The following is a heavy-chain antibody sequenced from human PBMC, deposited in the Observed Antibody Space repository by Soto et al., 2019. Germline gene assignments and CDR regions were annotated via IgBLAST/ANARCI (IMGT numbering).Heavy chain of an antibody. CDR3: ARGNPVHSSGWAFDY. J-gene: IGHJ4*02. V-gene: IGHV4-34*01. D-gene: IGHD6-19*01. Sequence: SETLSLTCAVYGGSFSGYYWSWIRQPPGKGLEWIGEINHSGSTNYNPSLKSRVTISVDTSKNQFSLKLSSVTAADTAVYYCARGNPVHSSGWAFDYWGQGTLVTVSS. CDR1: GGSFSGYY. CDR2: INHSGST.